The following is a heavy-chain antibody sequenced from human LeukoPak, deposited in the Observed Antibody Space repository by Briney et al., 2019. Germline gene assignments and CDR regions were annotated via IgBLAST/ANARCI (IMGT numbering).Heavy chain of an antibody. CDR1: GFTPTSYW. CDR2: INHDGTDK. CDR3: ARENIVVVTAIRDAFDI. D-gene: IGHD2-21*02. J-gene: IGHJ3*02. V-gene: IGHV3-7*05. Sequence: GGSLRLSCAASGFTPTSYWMTWVRQAPGKGLHWVANINHDGTDKNYADSVKGRFTISRDNAKRSVFLQMNSLRAEDTGLYYCARENIVVVTAIRDAFDIWGQGTMVTVSS.